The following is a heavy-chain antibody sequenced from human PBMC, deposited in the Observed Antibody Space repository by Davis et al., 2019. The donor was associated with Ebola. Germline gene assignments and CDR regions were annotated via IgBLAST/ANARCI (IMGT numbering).Heavy chain of an antibody. V-gene: IGHV3-30*18. CDR1: GVTFRSYG. J-gene: IGHJ4*02. Sequence: GGSLRLSCAASGVTFRSYGMHWVRQAPGKGLEWVAIISYDGSSKYYADSVKGRFTISRDNSKNTLCLQMDSLRAEDTAVYHCAKDWDHYGPQYWGQGTLVTVSS. CDR2: ISYDGSSK. D-gene: IGHD4-17*01. CDR3: AKDWDHYGPQY.